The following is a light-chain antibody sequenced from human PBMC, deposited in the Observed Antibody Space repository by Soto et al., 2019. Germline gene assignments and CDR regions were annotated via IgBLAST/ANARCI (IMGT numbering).Light chain of an antibody. CDR3: QQYGSSPPIT. CDR1: QSVNSRY. CDR2: GAS. J-gene: IGKJ5*01. Sequence: EIVLTQSPGTLSLSPGERATLSCRASQSVNSRYLAWYQQKPGQAPRFLIYGASSRATGIPGRFNGSGSGTDFTPTISRLEPADFAVYYCQQYGSSPPITFGQGTRLEIK. V-gene: IGKV3-20*01.